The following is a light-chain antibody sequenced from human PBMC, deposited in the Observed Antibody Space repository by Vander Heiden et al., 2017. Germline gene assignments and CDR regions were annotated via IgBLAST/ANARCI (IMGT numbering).Light chain of an antibody. CDR1: QSVSSY. CDR2: DAS. J-gene: IGKJ5*01. CDR3: QQRSNWPPPT. Sequence: FTQSPATLSLSPGERATLSCRASQSVSSYLAWYQQKPGQAPRLLIYDASNRATGIPARFSGSGSGTDFTLTISSLEPEDFAVYYCQQRSNWPPPTFGQGTRLEIK. V-gene: IGKV3-11*01.